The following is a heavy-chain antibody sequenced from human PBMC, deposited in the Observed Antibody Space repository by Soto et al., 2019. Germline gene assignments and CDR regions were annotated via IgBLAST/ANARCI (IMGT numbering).Heavy chain of an antibody. CDR3: ARDYDSSGYTRGAFDI. D-gene: IGHD3-22*01. Sequence: EVQLVESGGGLVKPGGSLRLSCAASGFTFSSYSMNWVRQAPGKGLEWVSSISSSSSYIYYADSVKGRFTISRGNAKNSLYLQMNSLRAEDTAVYYCARDYDSSGYTRGAFDIWGQGTMVTVSS. CDR2: ISSSSSYI. CDR1: GFTFSSYS. J-gene: IGHJ3*02. V-gene: IGHV3-21*01.